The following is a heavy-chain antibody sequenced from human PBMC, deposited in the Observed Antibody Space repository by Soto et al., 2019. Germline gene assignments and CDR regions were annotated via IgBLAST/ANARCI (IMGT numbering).Heavy chain of an antibody. CDR2: INHSGST. J-gene: IGHJ4*02. V-gene: IGHV4-34*01. Sequence: SETLSLTCAVYGGSFSGYYWSWIRQPPGKGLEWIGEINHSGSTNYNPSLKSRVTISVDTSKNQFSLKLSSVTAADTAVYYCAGGHRNIWVRYSSSWYYWGQGTLVTVSS. CDR3: AGGHRNIWVRYSSSWYY. CDR1: GGSFSGYY. D-gene: IGHD6-13*01.